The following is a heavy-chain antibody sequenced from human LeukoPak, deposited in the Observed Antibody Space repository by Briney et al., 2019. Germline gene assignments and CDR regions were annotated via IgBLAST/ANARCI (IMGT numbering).Heavy chain of an antibody. CDR2: IIPILGIA. J-gene: IGHJ3*02. Sequence: SVKVPCKASGGTFSSYAISWVRQAPGQGLEWMGRIIPILGIANYAQKFQGRVTITADKSTSTAYMELSSLRSEDTAVYYCARDEFEYYDSSGYHAFDIWGQGTMVTVSS. V-gene: IGHV1-69*04. CDR1: GGTFSSYA. D-gene: IGHD3-22*01. CDR3: ARDEFEYYDSSGYHAFDI.